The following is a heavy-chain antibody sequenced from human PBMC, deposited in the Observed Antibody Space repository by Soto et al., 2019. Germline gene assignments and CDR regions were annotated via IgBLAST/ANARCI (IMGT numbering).Heavy chain of an antibody. J-gene: IGHJ3*02. CDR3: ARCRSYGMEGVERAVDI. CDR1: GFTLSHFW. V-gene: IGHV3-7*03. D-gene: IGHD1-26*01. CDR2: IKSDGSEK. Sequence: EVQLVESGGGLVQPGGSLRLSCAASGFTLSHFWMNWVRQAPGKGLEWVANIKSDGSEKYYADSVKGRFTFSRDNAKKTLYLQMDSLRVEDTAVYYCARCRSYGMEGVERAVDIWGQGTKVTVSS.